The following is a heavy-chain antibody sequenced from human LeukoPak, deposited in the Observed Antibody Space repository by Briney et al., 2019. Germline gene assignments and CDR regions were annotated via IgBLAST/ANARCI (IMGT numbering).Heavy chain of an antibody. V-gene: IGHV1-69*13. J-gene: IGHJ2*01. Sequence: SVKVSCKASGGTFSSYAISWVRQAPGQGLEWMGGIIPIFGTANYAQKFQGRVTITADESTSTAYMELSSLRSEDTAVYYCARRDIVVVPATDWYFDLWGRGTLVTVSS. CDR2: IIPIFGTA. D-gene: IGHD2-2*01. CDR3: ARRDIVVVPATDWYFDL. CDR1: GGTFSSYA.